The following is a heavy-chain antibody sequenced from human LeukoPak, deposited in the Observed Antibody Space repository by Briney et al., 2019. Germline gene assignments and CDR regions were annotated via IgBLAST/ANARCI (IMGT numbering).Heavy chain of an antibody. CDR2: IYYSGST. J-gene: IGHJ3*02. Sequence: PSQTLSLTCAVSGGSISSGGYYWSWIRQPPGKGLEWIGYIYYSGSTNYNPSLKSRVTISVGTSKNQFSLKLSSVTAADTAVYYCARHEEYYYEGPGAFDIWGQGTMVTVSS. D-gene: IGHD3-22*01. V-gene: IGHV4-61*08. CDR3: ARHEEYYYEGPGAFDI. CDR1: GGSISSGGYY.